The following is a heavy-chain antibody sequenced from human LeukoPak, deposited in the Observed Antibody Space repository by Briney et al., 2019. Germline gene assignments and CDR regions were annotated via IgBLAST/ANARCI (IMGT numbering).Heavy chain of an antibody. CDR1: GYTFSNYD. J-gene: IGHJ4*02. CDR2: MSPNSGNT. V-gene: IGHV1-8*01. CDR3: ARDRVGVGGNGWEN. D-gene: IGHD6-19*01. Sequence: ASVKVSCKASGYTFSNYDINWVRQATGQGLEWIGWMSPNSGNTGYVKKFQGRVTMTRDTSIGTAYMELSSLTSEDTAIYYCARDRVGVGGNGWENWGQGTLVTVFS.